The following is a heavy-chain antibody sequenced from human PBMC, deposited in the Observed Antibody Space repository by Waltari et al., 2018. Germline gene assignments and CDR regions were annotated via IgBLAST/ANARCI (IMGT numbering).Heavy chain of an antibody. CDR1: GYTLTELS. Sequence: QVQLVQSGAEMKKPGASVKVSCKVSGYTLTELSMHWVRQAPGKGLEWMGGCGPEDGETIYAQKFQGRVTMTEDTSTDTAYMELSSLRSEDTAVYYCATTAFSGSYLSEAFDIWGQGTVVTVSS. V-gene: IGHV1-24*01. J-gene: IGHJ3*02. D-gene: IGHD3-10*01. CDR3: ATTAFSGSYLSEAFDI. CDR2: CGPEDGET.